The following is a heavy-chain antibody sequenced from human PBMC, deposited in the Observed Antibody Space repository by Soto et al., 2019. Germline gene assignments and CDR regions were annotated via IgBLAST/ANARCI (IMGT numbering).Heavy chain of an antibody. V-gene: IGHV1-24*01. CDR3: ATDSGYDSLFDY. CDR1: GYTLTELS. J-gene: IGHJ4*02. D-gene: IGHD5-12*01. Sequence: ASVKVSCKVSGYTLTELSMHWVRQAPGKGLEWMGGFDPEDGETIYAQKFQGRVTMTEDTSTDTAYMELSSLRSEDTAVYYCATDSGYDSLFDYWGQGTLVTVSS. CDR2: FDPEDGET.